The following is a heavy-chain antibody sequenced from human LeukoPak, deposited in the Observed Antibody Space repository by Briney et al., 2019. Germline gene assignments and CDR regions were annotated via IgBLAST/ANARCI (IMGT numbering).Heavy chain of an antibody. CDR2: IYPRGSNT. CDR3: SRVCCTSTSSFDP. J-gene: IGHJ5*02. CDR1: GYSFLTYW. D-gene: IGHD2-2*01. V-gene: IGHV5-51*01. Sequence: GESLKISCKGSGYSFLTYWVAWVRQMPGQGLEWMGSIYPRGSNTRYSPSFQGQVTISVDQSIDTVYLQWSSLKASDTATYYYSRVCCTSTSSFDPWGQGTLVTVSS.